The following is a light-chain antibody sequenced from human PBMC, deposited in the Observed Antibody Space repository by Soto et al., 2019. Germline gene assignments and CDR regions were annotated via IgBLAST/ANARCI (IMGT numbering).Light chain of an antibody. V-gene: IGKV3-11*01. CDR2: DAS. J-gene: IGKJ1*01. Sequence: DIVLTQSPATLSLSPGERATLSCRASQSVSSYLAWYQQKPGQAPRLLIYDASNRATGIPDRFSGSGSGTDFTLTISSLEPEDFAVYYCQQHSNWPWTFGQGTKVEIK. CDR1: QSVSSY. CDR3: QQHSNWPWT.